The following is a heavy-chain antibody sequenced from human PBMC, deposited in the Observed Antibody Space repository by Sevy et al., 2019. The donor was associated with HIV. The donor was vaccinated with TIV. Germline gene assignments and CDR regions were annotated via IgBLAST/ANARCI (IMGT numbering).Heavy chain of an antibody. V-gene: IGHV1-2*06. D-gene: IGHD3-22*01. J-gene: IGHJ4*02. CDR1: GYTFPAYY. CDR2: INPNSGGT. Sequence: ASVKVSCKASGYTFPAYYVHWVRQAPGQGLEWMGRINPNSGGTNYAQKFQGRVTMTRDTSISTAYMELSGLRYDDTAVYTCARAYYYNSSAYYFDHWGQGTLVTVSS. CDR3: ARAYYYNSSAYYFDH.